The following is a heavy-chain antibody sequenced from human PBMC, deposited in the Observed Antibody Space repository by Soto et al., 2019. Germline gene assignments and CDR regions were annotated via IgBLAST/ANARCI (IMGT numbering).Heavy chain of an antibody. CDR3: ARDVAAADY. V-gene: IGHV1-3*05. J-gene: IGHJ4*02. CDR2: INAGNGNT. Sequence: QVQLVQSGAEEKKPGASVKVSCKASGYTFTSYAMHWVRQAPGQRLEWMGWINAGNGNTKHSQKLQGRDTITRDTSASTAYMELSSLRSEDTAVYYCARDVAAADYWGQGTLVTVSS. CDR1: GYTFTSYA. D-gene: IGHD6-13*01.